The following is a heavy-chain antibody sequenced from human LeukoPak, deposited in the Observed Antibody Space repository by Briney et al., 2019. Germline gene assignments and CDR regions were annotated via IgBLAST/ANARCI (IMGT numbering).Heavy chain of an antibody. V-gene: IGHV1-8*03. Sequence: ASVRVSCKGSGYSCTRNYMDWVRQAPGQGLEWMGWMSPNSNHTAYAQKFQGRVTIFRNTSISTTYMELNSLRSEDTAVYYCARVAVLRGLNFYYYYLDVWGKGTTVTVSS. J-gene: IGHJ6*03. CDR2: MSPNSNHT. CDR3: ARVAVLRGLNFYYYYLDV. D-gene: IGHD3-9*01. CDR1: GYSCTRNY.